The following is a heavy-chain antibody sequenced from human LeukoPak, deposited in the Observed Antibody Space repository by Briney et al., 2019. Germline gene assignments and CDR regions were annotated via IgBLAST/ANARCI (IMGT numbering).Heavy chain of an antibody. CDR3: AKGYNWNDAY. J-gene: IGHJ4*02. D-gene: IGHD1-1*01. Sequence: GRSLRLSCAASGFTFSSYGMHWVRQAPGKGLEWVAVISSDGSNKHYADSVKGRFTISRDNSKSTLYLQISSLRAEDTAVYYCAKGYNWNDAYWGQGTLVTVSS. CDR2: ISSDGSNK. V-gene: IGHV3-30*18. CDR1: GFTFSSYG.